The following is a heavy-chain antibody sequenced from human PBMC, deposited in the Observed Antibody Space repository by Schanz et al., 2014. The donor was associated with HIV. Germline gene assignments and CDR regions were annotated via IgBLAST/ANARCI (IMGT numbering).Heavy chain of an antibody. CDR3: AKEEWFRFDP. V-gene: IGHV3-7*01. CDR2: IKEDGSET. Sequence: EVQLMESGGCSVQPGGSLRLSCAVSGSWFSDHWMSWLRQVPGEGLEWVAKIKEDGSETYYVGSVTGRFTISRDNTKKSLYLQMNSLRAEDTAVYYCAKEEWFRFDPWGQGTLVTVSS. D-gene: IGHD3-3*01. J-gene: IGHJ5*02. CDR1: GSWFSDHW.